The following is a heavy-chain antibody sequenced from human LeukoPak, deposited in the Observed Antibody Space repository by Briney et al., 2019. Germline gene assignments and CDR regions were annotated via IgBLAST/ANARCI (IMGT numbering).Heavy chain of an antibody. CDR2: INHSGST. D-gene: IGHD6-13*01. CDR1: GGSFSGYY. J-gene: IGHJ5*02. CDR3: ARGLTPGYSSRWNWFDP. V-gene: IGHV4-34*01. Sequence: SETLSLTCAVYGGSFSGYYWSWIRQPPGKGLEWIGEINHSGSTNYNPSLKSRVTISVDTSKNQFSLKLSSVTAADTAAYYCARGLTPGYSSRWNWFDPWGQGTLVTVSS.